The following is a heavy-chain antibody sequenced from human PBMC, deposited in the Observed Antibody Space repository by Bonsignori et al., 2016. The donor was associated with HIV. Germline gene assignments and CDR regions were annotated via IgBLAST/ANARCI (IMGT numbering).Heavy chain of an antibody. J-gene: IGHJ4*02. Sequence: VRQAPGKGLEWVSSISSSSSYIYYADSVKGRFTISRDNAKNSLYLQMNSLRAEDTAVYYCARGRERFLEWSEFDYWGQGTLVTVSS. V-gene: IGHV3-21*01. CDR3: ARGRERFLEWSEFDY. CDR2: ISSSSSYI. D-gene: IGHD3-3*01.